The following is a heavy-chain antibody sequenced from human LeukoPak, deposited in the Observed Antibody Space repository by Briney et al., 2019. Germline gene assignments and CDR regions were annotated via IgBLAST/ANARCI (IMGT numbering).Heavy chain of an antibody. CDR1: GYTFTSYY. Sequence: ASVKVSCKASGYTFTSYYMHWVRQAPGQGLEWMGWINPNSGCTNYAHKFRGRVTKTRDTSISTAYMELSRLRSDDTAVYYCASDSSGYLGFDYWGQGTLVTVSS. J-gene: IGHJ4*02. V-gene: IGHV1-2*02. CDR2: INPNSGCT. D-gene: IGHD3-22*01. CDR3: ASDSSGYLGFDY.